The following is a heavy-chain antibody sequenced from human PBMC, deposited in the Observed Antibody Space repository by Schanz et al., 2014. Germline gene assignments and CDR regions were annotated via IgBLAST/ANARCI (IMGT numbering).Heavy chain of an antibody. J-gene: IGHJ3*02. Sequence: QVQLVESGGGVVQPGRSLRLSCAASGFTFSKYGVHWVHQAPGKGLEWVAVISYDGSSKNHADSVQGRFTISRDNSKNALYLQMDSLRAEDTAVYYCARGIITMVRGGDVGAFDIWGQGTMVTVSS. CDR3: ARGIITMVRGGDVGAFDI. CDR2: ISYDGSSK. D-gene: IGHD3-10*01. CDR1: GFTFSKYG. V-gene: IGHV3-33*01.